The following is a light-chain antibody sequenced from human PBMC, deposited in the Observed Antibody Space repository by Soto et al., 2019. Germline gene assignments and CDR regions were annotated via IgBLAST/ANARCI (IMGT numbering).Light chain of an antibody. J-gene: IGKJ1*01. V-gene: IGKV3-11*01. CDR3: QQRTNWPWT. CDR2: DVS. CDR1: QSLSSS. Sequence: EIVLTQSPSTLSLSPGERATLSCRASQSLSSSSVWYQQRPGQAPRLVMYDVSTRATGIPARFSGSGSGTDFTLTISSLEPEDFAVYYCQQRTNWPWTIGQGTKVDI.